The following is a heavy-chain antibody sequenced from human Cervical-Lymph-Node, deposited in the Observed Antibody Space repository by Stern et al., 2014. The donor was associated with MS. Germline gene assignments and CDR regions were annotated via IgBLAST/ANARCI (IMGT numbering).Heavy chain of an antibody. CDR2: IYYSGST. CDR3: ATHNPGGKGNY. J-gene: IGHJ4*02. CDR1: GGSISSSSYY. D-gene: IGHD1-14*01. V-gene: IGHV4-39*01. Sequence: QVQLQESGPGLVKPSETLSLTCTVSGGSISSSSYYWGWIRQPPGKGLEWIGSIYYSGSTYYNPSLKSRVTISVDTSKNQFSLKLSSGTAADTAVYYCATHNPGGKGNYWGQGTLVTVSS.